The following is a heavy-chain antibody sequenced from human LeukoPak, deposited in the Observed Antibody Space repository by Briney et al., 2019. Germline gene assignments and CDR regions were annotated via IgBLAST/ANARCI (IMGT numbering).Heavy chain of an antibody. J-gene: IGHJ4*02. CDR1: GFTFSSYA. CDR3: ARDRIPFTMVRGVSWDY. Sequence: GRSLRLSCAASGFTFSSYAMHWVRQAPGKGLEWVAVISYDGSNKYYADSVKGRFTISRDNSKNTLYLQMNSLRAEDTAVYYCARDRIPFTMVRGVSWDYWGQGTLVTVSS. V-gene: IGHV3-30*04. CDR2: ISYDGSNK. D-gene: IGHD3-10*01.